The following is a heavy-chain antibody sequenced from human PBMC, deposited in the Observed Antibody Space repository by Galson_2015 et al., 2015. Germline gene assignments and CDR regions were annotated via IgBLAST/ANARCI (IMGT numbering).Heavy chain of an antibody. CDR3: ARDLRSKTYYGVDY. J-gene: IGHJ4*02. D-gene: IGHD3-22*01. V-gene: IGHV3-33*01. Sequence: SLRLSCAAPGFSFSSYGMHWVRQAPGKGLEWVADIWSDGSNRYHADSVKGRFTISRDNSKNTLYLQMNSLRDEDTAVYYCARDLRSKTYYGVDYWGQGTLVTVSS. CDR1: GFSFSSYG. CDR2: IWSDGSNR.